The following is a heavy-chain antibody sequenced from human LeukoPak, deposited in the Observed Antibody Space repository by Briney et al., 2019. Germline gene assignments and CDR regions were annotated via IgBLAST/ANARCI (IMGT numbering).Heavy chain of an antibody. D-gene: IGHD4-17*01. CDR1: GGSFSGYY. V-gene: IGHV4-34*01. CDR3: ARGRDVIDYGEDNWFDP. CDR2: INHSGST. J-gene: IGHJ5*02. Sequence: PSETLSLTCAVYGGSFSGYYWSWIRQPPGKGLEWIGEINHSGSTNYNPSLKRPVTISVDTSKTQSSLKLSSVTAADTAVYYCARGRDVIDYGEDNWFDPWGQGTLVTVSS.